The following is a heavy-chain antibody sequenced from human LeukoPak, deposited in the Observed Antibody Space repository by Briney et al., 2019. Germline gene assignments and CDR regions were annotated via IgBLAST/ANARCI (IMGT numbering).Heavy chain of an antibody. CDR1: GFTFTSSA. Sequence: GASVKVSCKASGFTFTSSAVQWVRQARGQRLEWIGWIVVGSGNTNYAQKFQGRVTITRDTSASTAYMELSSLRSEDTAVYYCARAEYLQGHQLLGGYYWGQGTLVTVSS. V-gene: IGHV1-58*01. CDR2: IVVGSGNT. CDR3: ARAEYLQGHQLLGGYY. D-gene: IGHD2-2*01. J-gene: IGHJ4*02.